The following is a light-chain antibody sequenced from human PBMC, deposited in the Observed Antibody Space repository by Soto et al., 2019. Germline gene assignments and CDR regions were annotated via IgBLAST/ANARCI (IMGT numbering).Light chain of an antibody. J-gene: IGKJ1*01. CDR2: AAS. Sequence: DIQMTQSPSSLSASVGYRFTITCRASEGISSYLNWYQLKPGTAPKLLIYAASNLQSGVPPRFSGSGSGKDFTLTIAALQPDDFATYYCHQSFSSPRTFGQGTTGDIK. CDR1: EGISSY. CDR3: HQSFSSPRT. V-gene: IGKV1-39*01.